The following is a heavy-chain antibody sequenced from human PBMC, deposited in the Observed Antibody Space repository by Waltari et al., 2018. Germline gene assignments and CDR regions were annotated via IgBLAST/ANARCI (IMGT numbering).Heavy chain of an antibody. CDR1: GFTFSSYG. D-gene: IGHD6-13*01. J-gene: IGHJ4*02. Sequence: QVQLVESGGGVVQPGRSLRLSCAASGFTFSSYGMHWVRQAPGKGLEWVAVIWYDGSNKYYADSVKGRFTISRDNSKNTLYLQMNSLRAEDTAVYYCARGPGGSSSWYDYWGQGTLVTVSS. CDR3: ARGPGGSSSWYDY. CDR2: IWYDGSNK. V-gene: IGHV3-33*01.